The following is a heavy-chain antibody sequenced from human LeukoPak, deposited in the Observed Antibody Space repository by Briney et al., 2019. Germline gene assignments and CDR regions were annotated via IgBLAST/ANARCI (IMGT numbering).Heavy chain of an antibody. CDR3: AKTWRGSSWSFDY. V-gene: IGHV3-23*01. J-gene: IGHJ4*02. CDR1: GFTFSSYG. D-gene: IGHD6-13*01. CDR2: ISGSGGST. Sequence: GGSLRLSCAASGFTFSSYGMSWVRQAPGKGLEWVSAISGSGGSTYYADSVKGRFTLSRDNSKNTLDLQMNSLRAEDTAVYYCAKTWRGSSWSFDYWGQGTLVTVSS.